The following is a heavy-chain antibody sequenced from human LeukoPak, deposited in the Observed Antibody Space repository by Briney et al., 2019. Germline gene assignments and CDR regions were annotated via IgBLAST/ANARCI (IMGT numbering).Heavy chain of an antibody. D-gene: IGHD7-27*01. J-gene: IGHJ4*02. V-gene: IGHV4-59*01. CDR1: GGSISSYY. Sequence: PSETLSLTCTVSGGSISSYYWSWIRQPPGKGLEWIGDIYHSGGTNYNPSLKSRVTMPADTPKNQFSLKLSSVTAADTAVYYCAATNWGSFDYWGQGTLVTVSS. CDR3: AATNWGSFDY. CDR2: IYHSGGT.